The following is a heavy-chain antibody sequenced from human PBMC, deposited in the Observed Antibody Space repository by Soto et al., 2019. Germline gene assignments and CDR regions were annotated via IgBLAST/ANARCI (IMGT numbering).Heavy chain of an antibody. V-gene: IGHV3-66*02. CDR1: GLTVRGKKY. CDR2: LYDVDGT. J-gene: IGHJ3*02. CDR3: AGWLERGHADEM. D-gene: IGHD1-1*01. Sequence: DVQLVASGGGLIQPGGSLRLSCAALGLTVRGKKYITWVRQAPGKGLEWVSALYDVDGTYYADSAKGRFTISSDNSNHITYVQIYILGPVDSAVPYGAGWLERGHADEMWGVWTMVTGSS.